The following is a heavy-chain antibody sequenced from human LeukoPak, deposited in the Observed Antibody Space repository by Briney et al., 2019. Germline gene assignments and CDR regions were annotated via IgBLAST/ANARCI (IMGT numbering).Heavy chain of an antibody. Sequence: PGTSLRLSCAASGFTFDDFAIHWVRQAPGKGLEWVSSISWNSGRIGYAASVKGRFTISRDNSKNTLYLQMNSLRAEDTAVYYCARPVDYHYYYGMDVWGQGTTVTVSS. J-gene: IGHJ6*02. CDR2: ISWNSGRI. V-gene: IGHV3-9*01. CDR1: GFTFDDFA. CDR3: ARPVDYHYYYGMDV. D-gene: IGHD4-23*01.